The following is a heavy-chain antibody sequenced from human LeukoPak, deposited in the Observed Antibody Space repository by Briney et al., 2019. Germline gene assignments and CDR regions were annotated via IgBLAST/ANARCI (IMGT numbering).Heavy chain of an antibody. CDR2: IYTSGST. D-gene: IGHD3-3*01. CDR3: ARDQVGYYDSINWFDP. V-gene: IGHV4-4*07. J-gene: IGHJ5*02. CDR1: GGSISSYY. Sequence: SETLSLTCTVSGGSISSYYWSWLRQPAGKGLEWIGRIYTSGSTNYNPSLKSRVTMSVDTSKNQFSLKLSSVTAADTAVYYCARDQVGYYDSINWFDPWGQGTLVTVSS.